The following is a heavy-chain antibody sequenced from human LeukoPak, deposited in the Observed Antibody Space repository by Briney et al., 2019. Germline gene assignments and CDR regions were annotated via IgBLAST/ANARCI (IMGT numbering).Heavy chain of an antibody. V-gene: IGHV1-18*04. CDR2: ISAYNGNT. D-gene: IGHD3/OR15-3a*01. J-gene: IGHJ4*02. Sequence: ASVKVSCKASGYTFTGYYMHWVRQAPGQGLEWMGWISAYNGNTNYAQKLQGRVTMTTDTSTSTAYMELRSLRSDDTAVYYCARTSRTGYLFIWGQGTLVTVSS. CDR3: ARTSRTGYLFI. CDR1: GYTFTGYY.